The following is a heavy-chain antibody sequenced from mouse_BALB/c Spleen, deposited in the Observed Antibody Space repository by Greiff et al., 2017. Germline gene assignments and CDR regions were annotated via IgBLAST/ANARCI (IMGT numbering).Heavy chain of an antibody. J-gene: IGHJ4*01. CDR2: ISYSGST. CDR1: GYSITSDYA. D-gene: IGHD1-2*01. CDR3: ARRGYYGLYYAMDY. Sequence: EVKLVESGPGLVKPSQSLSLTCTVTGYSITSDYAWNWIRQFPGNKLEWMGYISYSGSTSYNPSLKSRISITRDTSKNQFFLQLNSVTTEDTATYYCARRGYYGLYYAMDYWGQGTSVTVSS. V-gene: IGHV3-2*02.